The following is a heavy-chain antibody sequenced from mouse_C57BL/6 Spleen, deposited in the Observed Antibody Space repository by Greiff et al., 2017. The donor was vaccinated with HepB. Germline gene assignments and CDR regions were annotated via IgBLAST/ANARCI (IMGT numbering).Heavy chain of an antibody. J-gene: IGHJ4*01. Sequence: LQQSEGGLVQPGSSMKLSCTASGFTFSDYYMAWVRQVPEKGLEWVANINYDGSSTYYLDSLKSRFIISRDNAKNILYLQMSSLKSEDTATYYCARDDGGYAMDYWGQGTSVTVSS. V-gene: IGHV5-16*01. CDR2: INYDGSST. CDR1: GFTFSDYY. CDR3: ARDDGGYAMDY.